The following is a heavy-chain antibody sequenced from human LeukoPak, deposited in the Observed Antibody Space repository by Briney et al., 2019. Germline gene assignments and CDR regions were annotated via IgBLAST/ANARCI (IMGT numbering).Heavy chain of an antibody. Sequence: PGGSLRLSCAASGFTFSSYSMNWVRQAPGKGLERVSSISSSSSYIYYADSVKGRFTISRDNAKNSLYLQMNSLRAEDTAVYYCARDRDMVLPPAGLDVWGRGATVTVSS. CDR2: ISSSSSYI. J-gene: IGHJ6*04. CDR1: GFTFSSYS. CDR3: ARDRDMVLPPAGLDV. D-gene: IGHD2-8*01. V-gene: IGHV3-21*01.